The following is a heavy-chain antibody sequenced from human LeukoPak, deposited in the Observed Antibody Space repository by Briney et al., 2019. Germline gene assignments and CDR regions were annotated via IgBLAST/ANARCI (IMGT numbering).Heavy chain of an antibody. Sequence: PGRSLRLSCAASGFTFSSYGMHWVRQAPGKGLEWVAVIWYDGSNKYYADSVKGRFTISRDNSKNTLYLQMNSLRAEDTAVYYCARFGSSQSRWFDYWGQGTLVTVSS. V-gene: IGHV3-33*01. CDR3: ARFGSSQSRWFDY. CDR2: IWYDGSNK. J-gene: IGHJ4*02. D-gene: IGHD6-13*01. CDR1: GFTFSSYG.